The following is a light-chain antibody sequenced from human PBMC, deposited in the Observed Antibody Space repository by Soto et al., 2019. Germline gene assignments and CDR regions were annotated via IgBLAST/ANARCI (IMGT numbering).Light chain of an antibody. J-gene: IGLJ2*01. CDR3: SSYAGTHVV. CDR2: EVS. V-gene: IGLV2-8*01. Sequence: QSALTQPPSASGSPGQSVTISCIGTSSDVGGYNYVSWYRQHPGKAPKLMIYEVSKRPSGVPDRFSGSKSGNTASLTVSGLQAEDEADYYCSSYAGTHVVFGGGTKLTVL. CDR1: SSDVGGYNY.